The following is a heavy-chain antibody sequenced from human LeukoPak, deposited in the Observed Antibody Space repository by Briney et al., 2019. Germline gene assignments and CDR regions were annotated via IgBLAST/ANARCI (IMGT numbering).Heavy chain of an antibody. D-gene: IGHD3-22*01. CDR2: MNPNSGNT. V-gene: IGHV1-8*01. J-gene: IGHJ5*02. Sequence: ASVKVSCKASGYTFTSYDINWVRQATGQGLEWMGWMNPNSGNTGYAQKFQGRVTMTRNTSISTAYMELSSLRSEDTAVYYCARGSPRITMIVVVIPRGWFDPWGQGTLVTVSS. CDR1: GYTFTSYD. CDR3: ARGSPRITMIVVVIPRGWFDP.